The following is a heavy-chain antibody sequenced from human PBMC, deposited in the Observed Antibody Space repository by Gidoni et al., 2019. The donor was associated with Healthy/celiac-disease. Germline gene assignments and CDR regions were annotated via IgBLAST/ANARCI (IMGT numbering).Heavy chain of an antibody. Sequence: QVQLVQSGAEVKKPGASVKVSCKASGYTFTSYAMHWVRQAPGQRLEWMGWINAGNGNTKYSQKFQGRVTITRDTSASTAYMELSSLRSEDTAVYYCAREELFRYYDSSGYSALVGATFGLIQWGQGTLVTVSS. CDR2: INAGNGNT. V-gene: IGHV1-3*01. J-gene: IGHJ4*02. CDR1: GYTFTSYA. D-gene: IGHD3-22*01. CDR3: AREELFRYYDSSGYSALVGATFGLIQ.